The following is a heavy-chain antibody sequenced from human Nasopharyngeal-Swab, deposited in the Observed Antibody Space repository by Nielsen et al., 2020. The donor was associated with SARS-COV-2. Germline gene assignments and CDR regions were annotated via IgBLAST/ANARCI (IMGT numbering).Heavy chain of an antibody. CDR2: IYYSGST. D-gene: IGHD3-16*02. V-gene: IGHV4-59*01. Sequence: WIRQPPGKGLEWIGYIYYSGSTNYNPSLKSRVTISADTSKNQFSLKLSSVTAADTAVYYCARGVVGNYDYVWGSYRYDNWFDPWGQGTLVTVSS. CDR3: ARGVVGNYDYVWGSYRYDNWFDP. J-gene: IGHJ5*02.